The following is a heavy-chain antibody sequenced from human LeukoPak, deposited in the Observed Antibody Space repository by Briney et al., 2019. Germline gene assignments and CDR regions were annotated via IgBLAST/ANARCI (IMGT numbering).Heavy chain of an antibody. CDR3: AREGEVGSGPTGYYNIGYFDY. CDR1: GFTFSSYG. V-gene: IGHV3-33*01. J-gene: IGHJ4*02. CDR2: IWYDGSNK. Sequence: GRSLRLSCAASGFTFSSYGMHWVRQAPGKGLEWVAVIWYDGSNKYYADSVKGRFTISRDNSKNTLYLQMNSLRAEDTAVYYCAREGEVGSGPTGYYNIGYFDYWGQGTLVTVSS. D-gene: IGHD3-9*01.